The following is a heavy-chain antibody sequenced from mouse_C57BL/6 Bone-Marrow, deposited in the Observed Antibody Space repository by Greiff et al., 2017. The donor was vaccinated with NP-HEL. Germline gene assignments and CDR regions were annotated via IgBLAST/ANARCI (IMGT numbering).Heavy chain of an antibody. D-gene: IGHD2-4*01. Sequence: VHLVESGPGLVQPSQSLSITCTVSGFSLTSYGVHWVRQSPGKGLEWLGVIWRGGSTDYNAAFMSRLSIPKANSKSQVFFKMNSLQADDTAIYYCAKNDYDGYYAMDYWGQGTSVTVSS. J-gene: IGHJ4*01. CDR3: AKNDYDGYYAMDY. V-gene: IGHV2-5*01. CDR1: GFSLTSYG. CDR2: IWRGGST.